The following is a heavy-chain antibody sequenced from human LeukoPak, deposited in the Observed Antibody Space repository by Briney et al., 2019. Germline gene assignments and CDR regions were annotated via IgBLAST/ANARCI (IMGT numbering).Heavy chain of an antibody. CDR3: ARSPVVVVAATRLRRWFDP. CDR2: IYYSGST. CDR1: GGSIRSYY. D-gene: IGHD2-15*01. Sequence: SETMSLTSTISGGSIRSYYWSWIRQPPGKGMEWIGYIYYSGSTNYNPSLKSRVTISIDTSKNQFSLRLSSVTAADTAVYYCARSPVVVVAATRLRRWFDPWGQGTLVTVSS. V-gene: IGHV4-59*01. J-gene: IGHJ5*02.